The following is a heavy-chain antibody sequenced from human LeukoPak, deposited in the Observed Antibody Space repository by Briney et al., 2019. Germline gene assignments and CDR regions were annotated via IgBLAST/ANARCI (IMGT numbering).Heavy chain of an antibody. D-gene: IGHD4-17*01. Sequence: ASVKVSCKASGYTFTSYGISWVRQAPGQGLEEMGWISAYNGNTNYAQKLQGRVTMTTDTSTSTAYMELRSLRSDDTAVYYCASHYGDYWYFDLWGRGTLVTVSS. CDR3: ASHYGDYWYFDL. CDR2: ISAYNGNT. J-gene: IGHJ2*01. V-gene: IGHV1-18*01. CDR1: GYTFTSYG.